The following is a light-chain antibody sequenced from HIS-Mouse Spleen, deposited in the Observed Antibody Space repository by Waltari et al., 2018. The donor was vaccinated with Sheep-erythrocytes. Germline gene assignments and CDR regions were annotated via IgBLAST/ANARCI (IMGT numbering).Light chain of an antibody. CDR3: AAWDDSLSGNWV. J-gene: IGLJ3*02. V-gene: IGLV1-47*01. CDR2: RNN. Sequence: QSVLTQPPSASGTPGQRVTISCSGSSSNIGSNYVYWYQQLPGTAPKLLIYRNNPRPAGVPDRFSGSKSGPSASLAIRGLRSEDEADYYCAAWDDSLSGNWVFGGGTKLTVL. CDR1: SSNIGSNY.